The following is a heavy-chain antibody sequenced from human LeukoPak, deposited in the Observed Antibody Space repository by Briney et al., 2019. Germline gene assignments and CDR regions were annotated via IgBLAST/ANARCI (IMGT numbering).Heavy chain of an antibody. Sequence: GGSLRLSCAASGFTFSSYAMHWVRQAPGKGLEWVAVISYDGSNKYYADSVKGRFTISRDNSKNTPYLQMNSLRAEDTAVYYCARDSCSGGSCYLSSYYYYYGMDVWGQGTTVTVSS. CDR3: ARDSCSGGSCYLSSYYYYYGMDV. D-gene: IGHD2-15*01. CDR1: GFTFSSYA. CDR2: ISYDGSNK. J-gene: IGHJ6*02. V-gene: IGHV3-30-3*01.